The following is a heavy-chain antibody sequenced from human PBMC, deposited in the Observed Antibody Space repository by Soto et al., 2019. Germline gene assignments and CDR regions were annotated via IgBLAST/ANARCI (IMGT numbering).Heavy chain of an antibody. CDR2: IKNKRSDEAT. CDR3: STDGLNYGSFDY. V-gene: IGHV3-15*01. J-gene: IGHJ4*02. CDR1: GFTFSYAW. D-gene: IGHD1-7*01. Sequence: GGSLRLSCAASGFTFSYAWMTWLRQTPGRGLEWVGRIKNKRSDEATDYAAAVKGRFITSRDDSKNTLYLQMHSLTTEDTAVYYCSTDGLNYGSFDYWGQGTLVTVSS.